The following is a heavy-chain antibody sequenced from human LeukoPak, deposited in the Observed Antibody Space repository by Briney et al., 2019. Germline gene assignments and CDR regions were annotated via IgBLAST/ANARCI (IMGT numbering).Heavy chain of an antibody. Sequence: GGPLRLSCAASGFTFSSYWMSWVRQAPGKGLEWVANIKQDGSEKYYVDSVKGRFTISRDNAKNSLYLQMNSLRAEDTAVYYCARGDPWFGESYYYYMDVWGKGTTVTVS. CDR2: IKQDGSEK. J-gene: IGHJ6*03. V-gene: IGHV3-7*01. CDR1: GFTFSSYW. CDR3: ARGDPWFGESYYYYMDV. D-gene: IGHD3-10*01.